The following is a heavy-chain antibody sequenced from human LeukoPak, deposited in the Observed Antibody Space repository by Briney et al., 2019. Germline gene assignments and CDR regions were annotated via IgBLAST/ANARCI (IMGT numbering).Heavy chain of an antibody. CDR3: ARGEESSGWYVYWLPFDY. D-gene: IGHD6-19*01. Sequence: ASVKVSCKASGYTFTSYAMHWVRQAPGQRLEWMGWINAGNGNTKYSQKFQGRVTITRDTSASTAYMELSSPRSEDTAVYYCARGEESSGWYVYWLPFDYWGQGTLVTVSS. CDR1: GYTFTSYA. CDR2: INAGNGNT. J-gene: IGHJ4*02. V-gene: IGHV1-3*01.